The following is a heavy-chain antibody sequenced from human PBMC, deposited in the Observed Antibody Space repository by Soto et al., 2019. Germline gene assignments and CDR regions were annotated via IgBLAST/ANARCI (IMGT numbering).Heavy chain of an antibody. CDR1: GFTFSDHY. J-gene: IGHJ6*02. Sequence: VGSLRLSCAASGFTFSDHYMDWVRQAPGKGLEWVGRTRNKANSYTTEYAASVKGRFTISRDDSKDSLYLQMNSLRNEDTAVYFCARGSSSSRSTYYYGLDVWGQGTTVTI. V-gene: IGHV3-72*01. CDR2: TRNKANSYTT. D-gene: IGHD6-6*01. CDR3: ARGSSSSRSTYYYGLDV.